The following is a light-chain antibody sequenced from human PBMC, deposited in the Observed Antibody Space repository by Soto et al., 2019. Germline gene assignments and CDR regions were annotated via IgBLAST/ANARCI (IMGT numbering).Light chain of an antibody. J-gene: IGKJ3*01. CDR3: QQYGGSPFT. CDR1: QSVSSNY. V-gene: IGKV3-20*01. CDR2: GAS. Sequence: EIVLSQSPGTLSFSPGERATLSCRASQSVSSNYLAWYQQKPGQAPRLLIYGASSRATGIPDRFRGRGSGTDFTLTISRLEPEDFAVYYCQQYGGSPFTFGPGTKVDLK.